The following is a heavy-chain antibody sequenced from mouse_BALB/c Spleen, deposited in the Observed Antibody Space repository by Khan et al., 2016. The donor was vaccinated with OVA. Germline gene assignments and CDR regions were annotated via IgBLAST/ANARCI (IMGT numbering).Heavy chain of an antibody. J-gene: IGHJ2*01. CDR3: ERIKKIVATYFDY. D-gene: IGHD1-1*01. CDR1: GYTFTSYW. CDR2: TNPTNGRT. Sequence: QVQLQQSGAELVKAGASVKMSCKASGYTFTSYWMHWVKQRLGQGLEWFAETNPTNGRTYYNEKFKGKATLTVDKSSRTAYMLLSSPTFEDSAVYYGERIKKIVATYFDYWGQGTTLTVSS. V-gene: IGHV1S81*02.